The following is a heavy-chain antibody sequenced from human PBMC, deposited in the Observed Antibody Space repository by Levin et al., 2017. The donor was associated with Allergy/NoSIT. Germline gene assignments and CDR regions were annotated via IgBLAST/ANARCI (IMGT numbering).Heavy chain of an antibody. CDR2: IHYSGNT. V-gene: IGHV4-31*03. CDR3: AREVGIWSGYYRGHHNGMDV. D-gene: IGHD3-3*01. CDR1: GASLNIGGYY. J-gene: IGHJ6*02. Sequence: SETLSLTCTVSGASLNIGGYYWTWIRQHPGKGLEWIGYIHYSGNTYYNPSLKSRVTISLDTSNNQFSLKLSSVTAADTAVYYCAREVGIWSGYYRGHHNGMDVWGQGTTVTVSS.